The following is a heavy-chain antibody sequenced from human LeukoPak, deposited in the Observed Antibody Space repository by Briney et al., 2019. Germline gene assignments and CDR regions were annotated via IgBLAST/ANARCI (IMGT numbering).Heavy chain of an antibody. CDR3: ASSMITEYFQH. Sequence: SETLSLTCAVYGGSFSGYYWSWIRQPPGKGLEWIGYIYYSGSTIYNPSLKSRVTISVDTSKNQFSLRLSSVTAADTAVYYCASSMITEYFQHWGQGTLVTVSS. CDR1: GGSFSGYY. D-gene: IGHD3-22*01. J-gene: IGHJ1*01. V-gene: IGHV4-59*01. CDR2: IYYSGST.